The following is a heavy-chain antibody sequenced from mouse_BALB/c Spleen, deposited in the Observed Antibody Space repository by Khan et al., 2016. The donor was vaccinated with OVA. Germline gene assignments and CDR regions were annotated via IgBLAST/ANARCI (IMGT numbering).Heavy chain of an antibody. CDR2: IWSGGSI. V-gene: IGHV2-2*02. CDR3: ARKYDYDEGLAY. CDR1: GFSLTSYG. D-gene: IGHD2-4*01. Sequence: VKLLESGPGLVQPSQSLSITCTVSGFSLTSYGVHWVRQSPGKGLEWLGVIWSGGSIDYNEAFISRLSISKDNSKSQVFFKMNSLQANDTAIYYCARKYDYDEGLAYWGQGTLVTVSA. J-gene: IGHJ3*01.